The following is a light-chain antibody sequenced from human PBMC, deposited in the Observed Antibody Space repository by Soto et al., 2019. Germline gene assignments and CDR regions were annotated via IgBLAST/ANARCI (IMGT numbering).Light chain of an antibody. Sequence: DIPMTQSPSTLSASVGDRVTITCRASQNINNWLAWYQQKPGKAPKLLIYKTSDLESGVPSRFSGSGSGTEFSLTISSLQPDDFATYYCQQYKSFSLTFGGGTRVEV. J-gene: IGKJ4*01. CDR3: QQYKSFSLT. CDR2: KTS. V-gene: IGKV1-5*03. CDR1: QNINNW.